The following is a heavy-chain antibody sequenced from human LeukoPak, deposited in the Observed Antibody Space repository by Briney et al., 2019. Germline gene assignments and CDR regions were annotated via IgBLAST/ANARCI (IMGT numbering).Heavy chain of an antibody. V-gene: IGHV4-31*03. J-gene: IGHJ4*02. Sequence: SETLSLTCSVSGGSIRSGRYYWTWIRQYPGKGLEWIGYISYSRSTYYNPSLKSRVTISVDTSESQFSLNLSSVTAADTAAYYCARGEHRMVSGYYFDHWDQGTLITVSS. D-gene: IGHD2-8*01. CDR3: ARGEHRMVSGYYFDH. CDR1: GGSIRSGRYY. CDR2: ISYSRST.